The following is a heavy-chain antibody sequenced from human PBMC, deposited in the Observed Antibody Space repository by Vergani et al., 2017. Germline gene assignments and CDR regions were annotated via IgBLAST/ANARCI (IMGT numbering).Heavy chain of an antibody. D-gene: IGHD3-22*01. Sequence: QVQLVQSGAEVKKPGASVKVSCKASGYTFTGYYMHWVRQAPGQGLEWMGWINPNSGGTNYAQKFQGWVTMTRDTSISTAYMELSRLRSDDTAVYYCARDPTPSSGHTHFDYWGQGTLVTVSS. CDR2: INPNSGGT. J-gene: IGHJ4*02. CDR1: GYTFTGYY. V-gene: IGHV1-2*04. CDR3: ARDPTPSSGHTHFDY.